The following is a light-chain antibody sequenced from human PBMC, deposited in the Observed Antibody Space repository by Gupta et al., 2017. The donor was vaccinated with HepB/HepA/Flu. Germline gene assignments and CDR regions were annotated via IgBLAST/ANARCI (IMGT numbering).Light chain of an antibody. CDR3: QQYYNTPLT. V-gene: IGKV4-1*01. CDR2: WAS. J-gene: IGKJ4*01. Sequence: DIVMTQSPDFLAVSLGERATIHCKSSQSVLYSSTNKNYLAWYQQKPGQPPKLLIYWASTRESGVPDRFSGSGSGTDFTLTISSLQAEDVAVYYCQQYYNTPLTFGGGTKVEIK. CDR1: QSVLYSSTNKNY.